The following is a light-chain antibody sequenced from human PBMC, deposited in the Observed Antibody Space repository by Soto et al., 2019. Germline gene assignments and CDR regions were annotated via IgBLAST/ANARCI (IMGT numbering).Light chain of an antibody. CDR2: DVS. Sequence: LTQPASVSGSPGQSITISCTGTSSDVGGYNYVSWYQQHPGKAPKLMIYDVSNRPSGVSNRFSGSKSGNTASLTISGLQAEDEADYYCSSYTSSSTYVLGTGTKVTVL. J-gene: IGLJ1*01. CDR3: SSYTSSSTYV. CDR1: SSDVGGYNY. V-gene: IGLV2-14*01.